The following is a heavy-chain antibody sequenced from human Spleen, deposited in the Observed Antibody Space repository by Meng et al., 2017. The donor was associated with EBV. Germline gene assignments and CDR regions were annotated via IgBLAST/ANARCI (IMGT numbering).Heavy chain of an antibody. CDR2: IYSGGTT. CDR3: ARGPLAEGNY. V-gene: IGHV3-53*01. Sequence: GQLCESGGNLTQPGGSLRLSCAGSGFSVSGNYITWVSQAPGKGLEWLSVIYSGGTTYYADAVKGRFTISRDNSKNTLYLQMNSLRVEDTAVYYCARGPLAEGNYWGQGTLVTVSS. CDR1: GFSVSGNY. J-gene: IGHJ4*02. D-gene: IGHD1-14*01.